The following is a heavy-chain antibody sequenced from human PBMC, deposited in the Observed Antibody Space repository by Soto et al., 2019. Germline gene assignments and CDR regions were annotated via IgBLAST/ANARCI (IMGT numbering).Heavy chain of an antibody. CDR3: ARVESFGEALAYYGMYV. CDR2: INPNSGGT. J-gene: IGHJ6*02. V-gene: IGHV1-2*04. CDR1: GYTFTGYY. D-gene: IGHD3-10*01. Sequence: GASVKVSCKASGYTFTGYYMHWVRQAPGQGLEWMGWINPNSGGTNYAQKFQGWVTMTRDTSISTAYMELSRLRSDDTAVYYCARVESFGEALAYYGMYVWGQENALTVSS.